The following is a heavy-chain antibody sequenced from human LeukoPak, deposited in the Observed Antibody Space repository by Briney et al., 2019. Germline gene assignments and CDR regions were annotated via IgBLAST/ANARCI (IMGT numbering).Heavy chain of an antibody. CDR3: ARGDYYGSGSSPAFDY. CDR2: IYYSGST. J-gene: IGHJ4*02. Sequence: SETLSHTCTVSGGSMSSYYWRWLRQPPGKGLEWIGYIYYSGSTHYNPPHKSRVTISVDTSKNQFSLKLSSVTAADTAVYYCARGDYYGSGSSPAFDYWGQGTLVTVSS. D-gene: IGHD3-10*01. CDR1: GGSMSSYY. V-gene: IGHV4-59*01.